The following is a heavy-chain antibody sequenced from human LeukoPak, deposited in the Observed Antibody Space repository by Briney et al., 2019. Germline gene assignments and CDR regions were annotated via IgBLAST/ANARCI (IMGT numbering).Heavy chain of an antibody. CDR1: GFTFSAYA. J-gene: IGHJ3*02. V-gene: IGHV3-23*01. Sequence: GGSLRLSCAASGFTFSAYAMSWVRQAPGKGLEWVSGISGSGGPTYYADSVKGRFSVSRDNSKNTLYLQVNSLRAEDTALYYCAKQTGRTTVKAFDIWGQGTMVTVSS. CDR3: AKQTGRTTVKAFDI. CDR2: ISGSGGPT. D-gene: IGHD4-17*01.